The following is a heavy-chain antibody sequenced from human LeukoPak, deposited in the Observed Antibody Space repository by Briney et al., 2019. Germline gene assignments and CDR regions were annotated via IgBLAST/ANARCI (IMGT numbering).Heavy chain of an antibody. V-gene: IGHV1-69*06. Sequence: SVKVSCKASGGTFSSCAISWVRQAPGQGLEWMGRIIPIFGTANYAQKFQGRVTITADKSTSTAYMELSSLRSEDTAVYYCARSLIAVAGTGSDWGQGTLVTVSS. CDR1: GGTFSSCA. CDR2: IIPIFGTA. CDR3: ARSLIAVAGTGSD. D-gene: IGHD6-19*01. J-gene: IGHJ4*02.